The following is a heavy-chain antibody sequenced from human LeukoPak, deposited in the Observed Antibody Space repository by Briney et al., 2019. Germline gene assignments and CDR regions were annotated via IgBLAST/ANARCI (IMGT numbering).Heavy chain of an antibody. CDR3: ASPLILRVSYYYGMDV. Sequence: GGSLRLSCAASGFTFSSNYMSWVRQAPGKGLEWVSVIYSGGSTYYADSVKGRFTISRHNSKNTLYLQMNSLRAEDTAVYYCASPLILRVSYYYGMDVWGQGTTVTVSS. D-gene: IGHD1-26*01. CDR1: GFTFSSNY. V-gene: IGHV3-53*04. J-gene: IGHJ6*02. CDR2: IYSGGST.